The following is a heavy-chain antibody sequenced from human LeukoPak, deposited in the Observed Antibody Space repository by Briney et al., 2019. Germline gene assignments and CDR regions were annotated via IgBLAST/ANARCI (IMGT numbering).Heavy chain of an antibody. CDR1: GFTFSSFA. D-gene: IGHD2-2*01. CDR3: AKDTPGLLSLFDY. V-gene: IGHV3-23*01. CDR2: ISDSGGST. Sequence: GGSLRLSCAASGFTFSSFAMSWVRQAPGEGLEWVSGISDSGGSTYYADSVQGRFTISRDNSKNSLYLQMNSLRAEDTAVYFCAKDTPGLLSLFDYWGQGTLVTVSS. J-gene: IGHJ4*02.